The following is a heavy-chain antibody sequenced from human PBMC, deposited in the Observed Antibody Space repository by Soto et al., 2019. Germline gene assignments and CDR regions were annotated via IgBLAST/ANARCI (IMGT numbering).Heavy chain of an antibody. CDR3: AKRGGVVGGSEHPFFEY. CDR1: GFIFSNYG. D-gene: IGHD2-15*01. CDR2: ISFDGKNR. Sequence: QVQLVESGGGVVQPGKSLRLSCAASGFIFSNYGMHWVCQAPGKGLEWVALISFDGKNRNYADSVKGRFTIYRDNPKNTLYLEMNSLTPEDTAFYYCAKRGGVVGGSEHPFFEYWGQGTLVTVSS. V-gene: IGHV3-30*18. J-gene: IGHJ4*02.